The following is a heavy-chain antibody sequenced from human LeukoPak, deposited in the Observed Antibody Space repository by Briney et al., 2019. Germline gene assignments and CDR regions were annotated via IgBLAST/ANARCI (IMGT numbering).Heavy chain of an antibody. Sequence: PSQTLSLTCTVYGGSISSGSYYWRWIRQPAGKGLEWIGRIYTSGSTNYNPSLKSGVTISVDTSQNQFSLKLTSVTAADTAVYYCARVTIFGVVFDPWGQGTLVTVSS. CDR2: IYTSGST. V-gene: IGHV4-61*02. J-gene: IGHJ5*02. CDR3: ARVTIFGVVFDP. D-gene: IGHD3-3*01. CDR1: GGSISSGSYY.